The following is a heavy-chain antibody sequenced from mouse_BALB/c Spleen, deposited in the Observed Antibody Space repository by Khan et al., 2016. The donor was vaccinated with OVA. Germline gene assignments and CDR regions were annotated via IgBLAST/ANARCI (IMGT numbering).Heavy chain of an antibody. CDR1: GYSITSDYA. CDR2: ISYSGST. J-gene: IGHJ4*01. V-gene: IGHV3-2*02. D-gene: IGHD4-1*01. Sequence: EVQLVESGPGLVKPSQSLSLTCTVTGYSITSDYAWNWIRQFPGNKLEWMCYISYSGSTTYNPSLKSRISITRDTSKAPFFLQLKSVTSEDTATYYCASELGRYYALDYWGQGTSVTVSS. CDR3: ASELGRYYALDY.